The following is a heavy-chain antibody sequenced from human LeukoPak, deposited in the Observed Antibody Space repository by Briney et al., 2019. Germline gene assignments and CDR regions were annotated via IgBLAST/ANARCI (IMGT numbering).Heavy chain of an antibody. D-gene: IGHD3-3*01. CDR2: ISSSSSYI. CDR3: AGSYYDFWGGYSFDY. V-gene: IGHV3-21*01. CDR1: GSTFSSYS. Sequence: GGSLRLSCAASGSTFSSYSMNWVRQAPGKGLEWVSSISSSSSYIYYADSVKGRFTISRDNAKNSLYLQMNSLRAEDTAVYYCAGSYYDFWGGYSFDYWGQGTLVTVSS. J-gene: IGHJ4*02.